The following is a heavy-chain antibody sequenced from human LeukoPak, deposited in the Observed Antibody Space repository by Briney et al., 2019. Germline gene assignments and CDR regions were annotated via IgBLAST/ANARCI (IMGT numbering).Heavy chain of an antibody. CDR3: ARGGPGGYSFGYADY. CDR1: GYTFTGYY. V-gene: IGHV1-2*06. CDR2: INPNSGGT. Sequence: GASVKVSCKASGYTFTGYYMHWVRQAPGQGLEWMGRINPNSGGTNYAQKLQGRVTMTTDTSTSTAYMELRSLRSDDTAVYYCARGGPGGYSFGYADYWGQGTLVTVSS. D-gene: IGHD5-18*01. J-gene: IGHJ4*02.